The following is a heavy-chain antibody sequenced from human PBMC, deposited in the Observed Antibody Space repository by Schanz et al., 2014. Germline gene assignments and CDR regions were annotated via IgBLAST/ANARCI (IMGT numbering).Heavy chain of an antibody. V-gene: IGHV3-23*01. J-gene: IGHJ5*01. CDR2: ISGSGVTI. Sequence: EVQLLESGGGLVQPGGSLRLSCAGSGFTFSSYAMSWVRQTPGKGLEWVSVISGSGVTIYYADSVKGRFTISRDNSKNTLYLQMNSLRAEDTAVYYCAKDKQGSRSDDSWGQGTLVTVSS. CDR1: GFTFSSYA. D-gene: IGHD2-15*01. CDR3: AKDKQGSRSDDS.